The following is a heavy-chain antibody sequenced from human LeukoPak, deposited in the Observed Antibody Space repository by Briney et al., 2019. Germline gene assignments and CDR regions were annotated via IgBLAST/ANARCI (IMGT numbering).Heavy chain of an antibody. D-gene: IGHD2-15*01. J-gene: IGHJ4*02. CDR2: ISSSSSYI. V-gene: IGHV3-21*01. Sequence: GGSLRLSCAASGFTFSSYSMNWVRQAPGKGLEWVSSISSSSSYIYYVDSVKGRFTISRDNAKNSLYLQMNSLRAEDTAVYYCAREFPWWATGVVDYWGQGTLVTVSS. CDR1: GFTFSSYS. CDR3: AREFPWWATGVVDY.